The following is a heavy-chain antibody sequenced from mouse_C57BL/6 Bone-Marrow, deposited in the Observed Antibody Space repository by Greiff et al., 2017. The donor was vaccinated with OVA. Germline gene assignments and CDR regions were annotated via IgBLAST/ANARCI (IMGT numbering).Heavy chain of an antibody. D-gene: IGHD1-1*01. CDR3: ARGRYYDGSSYENAMDY. J-gene: IGHJ4*01. CDR2: IYPYNGVS. Sequence: VQLQQSGPELVKPGASVKISCKASGYSFTGYYMHWVKQSHGNILDWIGYIYPYNGVSSYNQKFKGKATLTVDKSSSTAYMELRSLTSEDSAVYYCARGRYYDGSSYENAMDYWGQGTSVTVSS. V-gene: IGHV1-31*01. CDR1: GYSFTGYY.